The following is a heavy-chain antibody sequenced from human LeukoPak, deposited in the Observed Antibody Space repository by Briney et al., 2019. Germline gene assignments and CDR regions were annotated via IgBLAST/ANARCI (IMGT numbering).Heavy chain of an antibody. Sequence: EASVKVSCKASGGTFSSYAISWVRQAPGQGLEWMGRIIPILGIANYAQKFQGRVTITADKSTSTAYMELSSLRSDDTAVYYCARDHWYSSSWYPPPNQFDYWGQGTLVTVSS. CDR2: IIPILGIA. CDR3: ARDHWYSSSWYPPPNQFDY. J-gene: IGHJ4*02. D-gene: IGHD6-13*01. V-gene: IGHV1-69*04. CDR1: GGTFSSYA.